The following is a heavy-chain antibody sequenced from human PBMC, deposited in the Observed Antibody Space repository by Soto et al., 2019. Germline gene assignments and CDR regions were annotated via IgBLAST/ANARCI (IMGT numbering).Heavy chain of an antibody. CDR2: IITIFGRV. V-gene: IGHV1-69*12. D-gene: IGHD6-13*01. J-gene: IGHJ2*01. CDR3: ARGPKGGYTSSWRAPPDWFFDL. Sequence: QVQLMQSGAEVKKPGSSVKVSCKASGGTLSIYGVSWVRQAPGQGLEWMGGIITIFGRVYYAQKFQGRVTITADPPTTTVYMELTSLTFDVTAVYYWARGPKGGYTSSWRAPPDWFFDLWGRGTLVTVSS. CDR1: GGTLSIYG.